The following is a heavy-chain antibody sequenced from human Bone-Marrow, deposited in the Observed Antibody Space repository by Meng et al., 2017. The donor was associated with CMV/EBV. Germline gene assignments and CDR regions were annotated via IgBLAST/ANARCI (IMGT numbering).Heavy chain of an antibody. CDR1: GFSFSSYW. V-gene: IGHV3-7*03. J-gene: IGHJ6*02. D-gene: IGHD6-13*01. CDR3: AKDCSGSSSSWYLTPYYYSGLDV. CDR2: IKQDGSEK. Sequence: GESLKISWVVSGFSFSSYWMSWVRQAPGKGPEWVANIKQDGSEKYYVDSVKGRFTIARDNAKNSLFLHMNSLRAEDTAVYYCAKDCSGSSSSWYLTPYYYSGLDVWGQGTTVTVSS.